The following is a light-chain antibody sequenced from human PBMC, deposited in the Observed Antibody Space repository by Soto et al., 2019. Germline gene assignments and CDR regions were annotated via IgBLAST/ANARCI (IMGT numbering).Light chain of an antibody. CDR2: DNN. J-gene: IGLJ2*01. CDR1: SSSIGSNY. CDR3: GAWDSSLSAVV. V-gene: IGLV1-51*01. Sequence: QAVVTQPPSVSAAPGQKVAITCSGSSSSIGSNYVSWYQQLPGTAPKLLIYDNNKRPSGIPDRFSGSKSGTSATLGITGLQMGDEDDYYCGAWDSSLSAVVFGGGTKLTVL.